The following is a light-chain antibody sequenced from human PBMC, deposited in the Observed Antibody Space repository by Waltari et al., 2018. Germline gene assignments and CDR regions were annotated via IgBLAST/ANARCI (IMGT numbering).Light chain of an antibody. V-gene: IGLV2-23*02. CDR3: CSFAGSISVFTV. CDR1: SSHVGGSHL. CDR2: DVT. J-gene: IGLJ1*01. Sequence: QSALTQFVSVSGSHGQSITISCTGTSSHVGGSHLVPWYQQHPGRTPKPIIYDVTKRPSGVSNRFSGSKSGNTASLTISGLQAEDEADYYCCSFAGSISVFTVFGTGTTVTVL.